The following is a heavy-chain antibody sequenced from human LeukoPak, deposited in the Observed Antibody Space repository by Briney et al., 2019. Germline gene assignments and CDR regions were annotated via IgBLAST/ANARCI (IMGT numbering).Heavy chain of an antibody. J-gene: IGHJ3*02. CDR2: ISSSSSYI. CDR1: GFTFSSYS. CDR3: ARDPIPVLLWFGELATGFFDI. V-gene: IGHV3-21*01. D-gene: IGHD3-10*01. Sequence: GGSLRLSCAASGFTFSSYSMNWVRQAPGKGLEWVSSISSSSSYIYYADSVKGRFTISRDNAKNSLYLQMNSLRAEDTAVYYCARDPIPVLLWFGELATGFFDIWGQGTMVTVSS.